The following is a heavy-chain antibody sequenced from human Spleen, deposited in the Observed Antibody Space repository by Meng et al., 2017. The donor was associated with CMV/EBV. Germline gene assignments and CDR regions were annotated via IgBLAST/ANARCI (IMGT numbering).Heavy chain of an antibody. J-gene: IGHJ1*01. D-gene: IGHD2-2*01. CDR1: GYTLTELS. V-gene: IGHV1-24*01. Sequence: KVSGYTLTELSMHWVRQAPGKGLEWMGGFDPEDGETIYAQKFQGRVTMTEDTSTDTAYMELSSLRSEDTAVYYCATDGVVPASSTFQHWGQGTLVTVSS. CDR3: ATDGVVPASSTFQH. CDR2: FDPEDGET.